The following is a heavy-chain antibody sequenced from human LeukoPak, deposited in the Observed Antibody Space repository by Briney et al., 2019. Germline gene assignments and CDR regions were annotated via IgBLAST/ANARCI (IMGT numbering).Heavy chain of an antibody. CDR3: ARCSGGSCYRNWFDP. D-gene: IGHD2-15*01. Sequence: GRSLRLSCAASGFTFSDYYMSWIRQAPGKGLEWVSYISSSGSTIYYADSVEGRFTISRDNAKNSLYLQMNSLRAEDTAVYYCARCSGGSCYRNWFDPWGQGTLVTVPS. CDR2: ISSSGSTI. CDR1: GFTFSDYY. J-gene: IGHJ5*02. V-gene: IGHV3-11*01.